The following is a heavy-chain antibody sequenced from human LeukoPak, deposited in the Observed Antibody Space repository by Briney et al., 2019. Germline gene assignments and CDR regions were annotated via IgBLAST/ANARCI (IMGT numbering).Heavy chain of an antibody. CDR2: ISGDGGST. Sequence: TGGSLRLSCAASGFTFDDYAMHWVRQAPGKGLERVSLISGDGGSTYYADSVKGRFTISRDNSKNSLYLQMNSLRTEDTALYYCAKEWGYSYGYYFDYWGQGTLVTASS. D-gene: IGHD5-18*01. V-gene: IGHV3-43*02. CDR3: AKEWGYSYGYYFDY. J-gene: IGHJ4*02. CDR1: GFTFDDYA.